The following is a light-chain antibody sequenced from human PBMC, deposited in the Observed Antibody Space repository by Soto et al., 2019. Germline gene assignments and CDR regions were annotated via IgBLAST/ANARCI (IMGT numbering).Light chain of an antibody. CDR2: KAS. Sequence: DIQMTKSPSTLSASVGDRVTIACRASQSINQCLAWYQQNPGKAPKFLIYKASNLESGVRSRFSGREAGTEFTLTISSLQPDDSATYYCQQCSTYPWTFGQGTKVEIK. CDR3: QQCSTYPWT. J-gene: IGKJ1*01. CDR1: QSINQC. V-gene: IGKV1-5*03.